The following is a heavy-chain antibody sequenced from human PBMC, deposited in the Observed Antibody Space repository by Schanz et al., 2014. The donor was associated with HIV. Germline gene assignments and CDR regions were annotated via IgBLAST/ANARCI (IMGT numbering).Heavy chain of an antibody. V-gene: IGHV3-30-3*01. D-gene: IGHD3-9*01. CDR3: ARGRDFFDWSYYPYY. J-gene: IGHJ4*02. CDR1: GFTFSNYA. Sequence: QVQLVESGGGVVQPGRSLRLSCAVSGFTFSNYAMHWVRQAPGKGLEWVAVISYDGSNKYYADSVKGRFTISRDNSKRSLYLQMNSLRVEDTAVYYCARGRDFFDWSYYPYYWGQGTLVAVSS. CDR2: ISYDGSNK.